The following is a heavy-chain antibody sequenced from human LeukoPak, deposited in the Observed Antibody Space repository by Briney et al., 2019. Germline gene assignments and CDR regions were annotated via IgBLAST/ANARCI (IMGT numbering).Heavy chain of an antibody. D-gene: IGHD6-19*01. V-gene: IGHV4-34*01. CDR2: INHSGST. Sequence: PSETLSLTCAVYGGSFSGYYWSWIRQPPGKGLEWIGEINHSGSTNYNPSLKSRVTISVDTSKNQFSLKLSSVTAADTAVYYCARDVGGIAVAGFDYWGQGTLVTVSS. CDR1: GGSFSGYY. J-gene: IGHJ4*02. CDR3: ARDVGGIAVAGFDY.